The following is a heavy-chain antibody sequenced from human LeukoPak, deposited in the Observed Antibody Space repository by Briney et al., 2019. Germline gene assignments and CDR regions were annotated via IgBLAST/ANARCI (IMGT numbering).Heavy chain of an antibody. CDR3: ARTGRSRYCSSTSCYGDFDY. Sequence: GESLKISCKGSGYSFTSYWIGWVRQMPGKGLEWMGIIYPGDSDTRYSPSFQGQVTISANKSISTAYLQWSSLKASDTAMYYCARTGRSRYCSSTSCYGDFDYWGQGTLVTVSS. CDR2: IYPGDSDT. V-gene: IGHV5-51*01. D-gene: IGHD2-2*01. CDR1: GYSFTSYW. J-gene: IGHJ4*02.